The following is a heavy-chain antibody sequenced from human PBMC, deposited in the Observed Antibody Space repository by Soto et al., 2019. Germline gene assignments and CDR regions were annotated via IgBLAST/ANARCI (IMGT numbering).Heavy chain of an antibody. Sequence: GGPLRLSCAASGFTFSSYPLSWVRQAPWKGLEWVSAITSGRSFIYYAESVKGRFTISRDNANDSLYLHMNSLRAEDTAVYYCAIFSSLNVLNWFDPWGQGTLVTVSS. CDR1: GFTFSSYP. CDR3: AIFSSLNVLNWFDP. J-gene: IGHJ5*02. D-gene: IGHD6-6*01. CDR2: ITSGRSFI. V-gene: IGHV3-21*01.